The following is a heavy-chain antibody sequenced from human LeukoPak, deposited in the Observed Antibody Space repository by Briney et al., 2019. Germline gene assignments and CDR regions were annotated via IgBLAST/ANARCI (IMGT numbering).Heavy chain of an antibody. CDR2: IYFSGST. D-gene: IGHD3-10*01. V-gene: IGHV4-59*12. CDR3: ARDAGSPFYYYYYMDV. CDR1: GGSISNYY. J-gene: IGHJ6*03. Sequence: SETLSLTCTVSGGSISNYYWSWIRQPPGKGLEWIGYIYFSGSTSYNPSLQSRVTISVDTSKNQFSLKLSSVTAADTAVYYCARDAGSPFYYYYYMDVWGKGTTVTVSS.